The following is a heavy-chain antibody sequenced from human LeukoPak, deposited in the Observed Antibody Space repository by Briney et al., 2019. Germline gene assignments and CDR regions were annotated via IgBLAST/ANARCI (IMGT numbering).Heavy chain of an antibody. CDR3: ARSSYTSFYDILTGYPPPFLDY. Sequence: ASVKVSCKASGYTFTSYGISWVRQAPGQGLEWMGWISAYNDNTNYAQKLQGRVTMTTDTSTSTAYMELRSLRSDDTAVYYCARSSYTSFYDILTGYPPPFLDYWGQGTLVTVSS. CDR2: ISAYNDNT. J-gene: IGHJ4*02. V-gene: IGHV1-18*01. CDR1: GYTFTSYG. D-gene: IGHD3-9*01.